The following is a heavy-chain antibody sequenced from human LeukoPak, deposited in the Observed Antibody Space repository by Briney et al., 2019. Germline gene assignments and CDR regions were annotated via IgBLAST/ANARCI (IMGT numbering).Heavy chain of an antibody. Sequence: GGSLRLSCGVSGFTFSDYWVNWVRQAPGKGLEWVASIKQDGSEKSYVDSVKGRFTISRDNAKNSLYLQMSSLRAEDTAVYYCGRDGTALGLYFDLWGTGTLVTVSS. D-gene: IGHD5-18*01. CDR1: GFTFSDYW. V-gene: IGHV3-7*01. CDR2: IKQDGSEK. J-gene: IGHJ4*01. CDR3: GRDGTALGLYFDL.